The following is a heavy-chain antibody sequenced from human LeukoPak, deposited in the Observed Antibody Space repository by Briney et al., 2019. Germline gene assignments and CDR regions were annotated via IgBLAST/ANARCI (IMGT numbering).Heavy chain of an antibody. CDR1: GGSISSDY. CDR3: ATRGY. Sequence: PSETLSLTCTVSGGSISSDYWQWIRQPPGKGLEWVGYIYNSEFTHYNSSLKSRVSISIDTSKNQFSLKLTSVTAADTAVYYCATRGYWGQGTLVAVSP. D-gene: IGHD3-10*01. J-gene: IGHJ4*02. CDR2: IYNSEFT. V-gene: IGHV4-59*08.